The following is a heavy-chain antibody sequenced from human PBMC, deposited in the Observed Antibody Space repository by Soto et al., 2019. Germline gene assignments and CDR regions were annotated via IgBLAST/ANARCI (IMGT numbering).Heavy chain of an antibody. J-gene: IGHJ4*02. CDR2: IKSKTDGGTT. V-gene: IGHV3-15*07. CDR3: TTDRWELLFFDY. CDR1: GFTFSNAW. D-gene: IGHD1-26*01. Sequence: EVQLVESGGGLVKPGGSLRLSCAASGFTFSNAWMNWVRQAPGKGLEWVGRIKSKTDGGTTDYAAPVKGRFTISRDDSKNTLYLQMNSPKTEDTAVYYCTTDRWELLFFDYWGQGTLVTVSS.